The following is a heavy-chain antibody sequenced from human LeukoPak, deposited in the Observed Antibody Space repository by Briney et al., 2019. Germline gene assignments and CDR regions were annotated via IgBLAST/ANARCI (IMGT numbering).Heavy chain of an antibody. CDR3: ARQVFVPGGSHPNWFDP. Sequence: SETLSLTCTVSGGSISSSSYYWGWIRQPPGKGLEWIGSIYYSGSTYYNPSLKSRVTISVDTSKNQFSLKLSSVTAADTAVYYCARQVFVPGGSHPNWFDPWGQGTLVTVSS. V-gene: IGHV4-39*01. CDR2: IYYSGST. D-gene: IGHD1-26*01. J-gene: IGHJ5*02. CDR1: GGSISSSSYY.